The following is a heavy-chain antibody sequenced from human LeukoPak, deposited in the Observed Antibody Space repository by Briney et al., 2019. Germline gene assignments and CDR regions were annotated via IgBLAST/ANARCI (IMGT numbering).Heavy chain of an antibody. D-gene: IGHD3-22*01. V-gene: IGHV3-9*01. J-gene: IGHJ4*02. CDR1: GFTFDDYA. Sequence: GGSLRLSCAASGFTFDDYAMHWVRQAPGKGLEWASGISWNSGSIGYADSVKGRFTISRDNAKNSLYLQMNSLRAEDTALYYCAKDETYYYDSSGYPLSGFDYWGQGTLVTVSS. CDR3: AKDETYYYDSSGYPLSGFDY. CDR2: ISWNSGSI.